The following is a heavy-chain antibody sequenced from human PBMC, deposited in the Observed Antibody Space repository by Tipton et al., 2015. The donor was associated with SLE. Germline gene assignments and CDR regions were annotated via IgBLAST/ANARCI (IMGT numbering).Heavy chain of an antibody. CDR3: ARPTQYSYGAYDL. D-gene: IGHD5-18*01. J-gene: IGHJ3*01. V-gene: IGHV4-38-2*02. CDR2: FYHSGST. CDR1: GHSISSGYY. Sequence: GLVKPSETLSLICNVSGHSISSGYYWGWIRQFPGKGLEWIGSFYHSGSTYYNPSLKSRVTFSVDTSNTQFSLKLTSVTAADTAVYYCARPTQYSYGAYDLWGQGTMVIVSS.